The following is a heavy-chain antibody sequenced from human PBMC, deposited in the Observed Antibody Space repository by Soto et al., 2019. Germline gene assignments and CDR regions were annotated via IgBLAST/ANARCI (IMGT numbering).Heavy chain of an antibody. D-gene: IGHD3-10*01. CDR1: GFMFGSYA. J-gene: IGHJ6*02. CDR2: ISGSGTAT. V-gene: IGHV3-23*01. Sequence: EVQLLESGGGLVQPGGSLRLSCAASGFMFGSYAMSWVRQAPGKGLEWVSGISGSGTATYYADAVKGRVTISRDNAKNTLYLQMNGLRAEDTAIYYCAKDLLSSYYYGMDAWGQGTTVTVSS. CDR3: AKDLLSSYYYGMDA.